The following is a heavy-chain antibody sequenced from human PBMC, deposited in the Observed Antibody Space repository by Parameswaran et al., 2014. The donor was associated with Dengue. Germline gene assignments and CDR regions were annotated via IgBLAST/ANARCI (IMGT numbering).Heavy chain of an antibody. CDR2: ISWNSGSI. V-gene: IGHV3-9*01. CDR3: TKDTEYYGSGSYEGGDGMDV. D-gene: IGHD3-10*01. Sequence: WIRQPPGKGLEWVSGISWNSGSIGYADSVKGRFTISRDNAKNSLYLQMNSLRAEDTALYYCTKDTEYYGSGSYEGGDGMDVWGQGTTVTVSS. J-gene: IGHJ6*02.